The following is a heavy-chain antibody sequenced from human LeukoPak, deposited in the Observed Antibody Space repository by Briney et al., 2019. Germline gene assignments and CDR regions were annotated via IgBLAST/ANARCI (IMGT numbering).Heavy chain of an antibody. CDR3: AKDLIRITMVRGVIDS. J-gene: IGHJ5*02. V-gene: IGHV3-7*01. D-gene: IGHD3-10*01. CDR1: GFTFSSYW. CDR2: IKQDGSEK. Sequence: GVSLRLSCAASGFTFSSYWMSWVRQAPGKGLEWVANIKQDGSEKYYVDSVKGRFTISRDNAKNSLFLQMSSLRAEDTAVYYCAKDLIRITMVRGVIDSWGQGTLVTVSS.